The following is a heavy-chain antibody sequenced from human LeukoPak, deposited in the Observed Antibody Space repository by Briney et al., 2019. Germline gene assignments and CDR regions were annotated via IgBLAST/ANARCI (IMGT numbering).Heavy chain of an antibody. CDR3: ARGPFSPSPYYYGSGFLGR. V-gene: IGHV4-61*05. D-gene: IGHD3-10*01. CDR2: IYYSGST. Sequence: SETLSLTCTVSDDSISSTNFYWSWIRQPPGKGLEWIGYIYYSGSTNYNPSLKSRVTISVDTSKNQFSLKLSSVTAAGTAVYYCARGPFSPSPYYYGSGFLGRWGQGTLVTVSS. J-gene: IGHJ4*02. CDR1: DDSISSTNFY.